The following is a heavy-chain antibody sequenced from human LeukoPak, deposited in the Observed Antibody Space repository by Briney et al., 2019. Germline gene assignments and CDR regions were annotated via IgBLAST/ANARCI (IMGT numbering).Heavy chain of an antibody. J-gene: IGHJ5*02. Sequence: GASVRVSCKASGYTFTSYGISWVRQAPGQGLEWMGWISAYNGNTNYAQKLQGRVTMTTDTSTSTAYMELRSLRSDDTAVYYCAREELLWFGELFYRTQIGWFDPWGQGTLVTVSS. D-gene: IGHD3-10*01. CDR2: ISAYNGNT. CDR3: AREELLWFGELFYRTQIGWFDP. CDR1: GYTFTSYG. V-gene: IGHV1-18*01.